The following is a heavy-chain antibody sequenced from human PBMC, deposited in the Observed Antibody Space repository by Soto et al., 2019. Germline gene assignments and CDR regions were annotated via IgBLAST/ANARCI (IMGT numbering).Heavy chain of an antibody. CDR1: GYTFTSYG. J-gene: IGHJ6*02. D-gene: IGHD3-10*01. CDR2: ISVYNGNT. V-gene: IGHV1-18*01. Sequence: ASVKVSCKASGYTFTSYGISWVRQAPGQGLEWMGWISVYNGNTNYAQKVQGRVTMTTDTSTNTAYMELSSLRSEDTAVYYCARVPLLWFGELSGYYYDYGMDVWGQGTPVTVSS. CDR3: ARVPLLWFGELSGYYYDYGMDV.